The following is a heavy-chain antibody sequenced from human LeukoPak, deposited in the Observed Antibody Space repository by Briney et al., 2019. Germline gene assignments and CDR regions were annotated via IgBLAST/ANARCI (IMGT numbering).Heavy chain of an antibody. D-gene: IGHD3-3*01. Sequence: PSETLSLTCTVSGDSINSPCYWSWLRQYPGMGLEWIGYIYHSGSTYYNPSLKSRVTISVDRSKNQFSLKLSSVTAADTAVYYCARGSPPYDFWSGYYQFDYWGQGTLVTVSS. J-gene: IGHJ4*02. CDR1: GDSINSPCY. CDR3: ARGSPPYDFWSGYYQFDY. V-gene: IGHV4-30-2*06. CDR2: IYHSGST.